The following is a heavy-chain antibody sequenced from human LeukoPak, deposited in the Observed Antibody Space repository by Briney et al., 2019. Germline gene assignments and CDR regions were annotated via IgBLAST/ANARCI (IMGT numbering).Heavy chain of an antibody. Sequence: GGSLRLSCAASGFTFSSYWMHWVRHAPGKGLVWVSRINSDGSSTSYADSVKGRFTISRDNAKNTLYLQMNSLRAEDTAVHYCARVRTNYYDSRDAFDIWGQGTMVTVSS. CDR3: ARVRTNYYDSRDAFDI. D-gene: IGHD3-22*01. V-gene: IGHV3-74*01. CDR1: GFTFSSYW. J-gene: IGHJ3*02. CDR2: INSDGSST.